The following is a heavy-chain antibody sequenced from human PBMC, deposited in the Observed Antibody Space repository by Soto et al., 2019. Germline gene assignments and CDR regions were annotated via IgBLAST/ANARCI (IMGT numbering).Heavy chain of an antibody. CDR1: GYTFTNCA. CDR2: INAGNGNT. J-gene: IGHJ4*02. Sequence: ASVKVSCKASGYTFTNCAMHWVRQAPGQRLEWMGWINAGNGNTKYSQKFQGRVTITRDTSASTAYMDLSSLRSEDTAVYYCARGPGGPDGPGDYWGQGTLVTVS. D-gene: IGHD2-15*01. CDR3: ARGPGGPDGPGDY. V-gene: IGHV1-3*01.